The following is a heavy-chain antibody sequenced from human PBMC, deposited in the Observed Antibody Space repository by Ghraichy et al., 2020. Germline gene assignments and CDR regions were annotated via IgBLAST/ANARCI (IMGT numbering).Heavy chain of an antibody. Sequence: GGSLRLSCAASGFTFDDYAMHWVRQAPGKGLEWVSGISWNSGSIGYADSVKGRFTISRDNAKNSLYLQMNSLRVEDTALYYCAKTGGYSGSDQYFFDYWGQGTLVTVSS. CDR1: GFTFDDYA. V-gene: IGHV3-9*01. CDR2: ISWNSGSI. J-gene: IGHJ4*02. CDR3: AKTGGYSGSDQYFFDY. D-gene: IGHD5-12*01.